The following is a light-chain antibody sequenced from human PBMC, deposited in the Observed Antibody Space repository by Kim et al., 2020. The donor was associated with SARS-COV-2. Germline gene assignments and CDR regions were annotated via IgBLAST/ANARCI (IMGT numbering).Light chain of an antibody. Sequence: ASVGERVTITGRASQGSSSWLAWYEQKPEKAPKSLIYAASSLQSVVPSRVSGSGSGTNFTLTISSLQPQDFATYYCQQYDNYPLTFGGGTKVDIK. CDR2: AAS. CDR1: QGSSSW. CDR3: QQYDNYPLT. J-gene: IGKJ4*01. V-gene: IGKV1D-16*01.